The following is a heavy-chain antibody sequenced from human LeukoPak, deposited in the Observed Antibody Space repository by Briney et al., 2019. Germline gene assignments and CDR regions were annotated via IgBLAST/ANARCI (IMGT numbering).Heavy chain of an antibody. CDR2: IKQDGSEK. J-gene: IGHJ4*02. Sequence: GPLRLSCAASGFTFRSYWMSWVRQAPRKGLEWVANIKQDGSEKYYVDSVKGRFTISRDNAKNSLYLQMNSLRAEDTAVYYCARDVDYRDYWGQGTLVTVSS. CDR1: GFTFRSYW. V-gene: IGHV3-7*01. D-gene: IGHD3-16*01. CDR3: ARDVDYRDY.